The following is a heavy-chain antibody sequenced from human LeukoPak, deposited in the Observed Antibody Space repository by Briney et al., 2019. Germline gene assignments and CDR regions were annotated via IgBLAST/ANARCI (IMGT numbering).Heavy chain of an antibody. J-gene: IGHJ4*02. V-gene: IGHV4-34*01. CDR1: SGSFSGYY. D-gene: IGHD2-2*01. Sequence: SVTLSLTCAVYSGSFSGYYWSWIRQPPGKGLEWLGEINHSGSTNYNPSLKSRVTISVDTSKNQFSLKLTSVTVADTALYYCARVVSGLVVPPTRGDYFDSWGQGTVVTVSS. CDR3: ARVVSGLVVPPTRGDYFDS. CDR2: INHSGST.